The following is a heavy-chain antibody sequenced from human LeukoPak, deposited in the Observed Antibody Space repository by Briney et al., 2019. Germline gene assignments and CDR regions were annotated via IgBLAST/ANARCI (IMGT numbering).Heavy chain of an antibody. V-gene: IGHV4-34*01. D-gene: IGHD6-19*01. Sequence: SETLSLTCAVYGGSFSGHYWTWIRQSPGKALEWVGEINHRGSAHYAPSLRSRVTISVDTAKNQFSLRLNSATAADTAVYYCARGVVAGSLGDYYYYMDAWGKGTTVTVSS. CDR1: GGSFSGHY. J-gene: IGHJ6*03. CDR3: ARGVVAGSLGDYYYYMDA. CDR2: INHRGSA.